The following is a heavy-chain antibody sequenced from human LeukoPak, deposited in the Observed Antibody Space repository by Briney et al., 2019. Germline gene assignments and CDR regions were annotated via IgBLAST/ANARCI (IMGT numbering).Heavy chain of an antibody. CDR1: GGSFSGYY. J-gene: IGHJ6*02. V-gene: IGHV4-34*01. CDR2: INHSGST. D-gene: IGHD1-26*01. CDR3: ARRSGSYFSGYYYYGMDV. Sequence: SETLSLTCAVYGGSFSGYYWSWIRQPPGKGLEWIGEINHSGSTNYNPSLKSRVTISVDTSKNQFSLKLSSVTAADTAVYYCARRSGSYFSGYYYYGMDVWGQGTTVTVSS.